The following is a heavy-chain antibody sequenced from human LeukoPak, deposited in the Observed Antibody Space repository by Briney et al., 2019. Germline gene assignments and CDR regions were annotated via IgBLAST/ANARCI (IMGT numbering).Heavy chain of an antibody. V-gene: IGHV3-74*01. CDR1: GFTFNSYW. D-gene: IGHD6-19*01. CDR2: INIDGSST. Sequence: PGGSLRLSCATSGFTFNSYWMHWVRQAPGKGLVWVSRINIDGSSTSYADSVKGRFTISRDNAQNTLHLQMNSLRAEDTAVYYCARIGQWGYWYFDLWGRGTLVTVSS. J-gene: IGHJ2*01. CDR3: ARIGQWGYWYFDL.